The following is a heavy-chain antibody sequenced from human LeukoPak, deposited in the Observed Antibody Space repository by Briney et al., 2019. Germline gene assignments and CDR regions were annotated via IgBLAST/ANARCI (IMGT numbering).Heavy chain of an antibody. V-gene: IGHV3-23*01. D-gene: IGHD3-22*01. Sequence: GGSLRLSCGASGFTFGTYAMNWVRQAPGKGLEWVSAISAGGATTYYADSVKGRFTISRDNSKNTAYLQMNSLRAEDTAVYYCAKTYYDTTYFDYWGQGTLVTASS. CDR3: AKTYYDTTYFDY. CDR1: GFTFGTYA. J-gene: IGHJ4*02. CDR2: ISAGGATT.